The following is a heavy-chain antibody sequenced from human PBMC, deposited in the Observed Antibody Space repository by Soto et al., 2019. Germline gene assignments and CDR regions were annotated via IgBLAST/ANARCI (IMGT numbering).Heavy chain of an antibody. J-gene: IGHJ5*02. V-gene: IGHV5-10-1*01. CDR3: ASQLYYYDSSGPPPGWFDP. CDR2: IDPSDSYT. D-gene: IGHD3-22*01. CDR1: GYSFTSYW. Sequence: GESLKISCNGSGYSFTSYWISWVRQMPGKGLEWMGRIDPSDSYTNYSPSFQGHVTISADKSISTAYLQWSSLKASDTAMYYCASQLYYYDSSGPPPGWFDPWGQGTLVTVSS.